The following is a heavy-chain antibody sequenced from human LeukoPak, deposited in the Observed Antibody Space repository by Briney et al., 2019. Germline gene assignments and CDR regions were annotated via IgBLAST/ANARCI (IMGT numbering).Heavy chain of an antibody. Sequence: GGSLRLSCATSGFIVGGDFKGWARQAPGKGPEWVSIIHRGGTTFYADSVTGRFTISRDNSRNTLYLQMNTLRADDTAMYYCVHDRGNHWGQGTLVTVSS. J-gene: IGHJ5*02. D-gene: IGHD5-12*01. CDR2: IHRGGTT. V-gene: IGHV3-53*01. CDR1: GFIVGGDF. CDR3: VHDRGNH.